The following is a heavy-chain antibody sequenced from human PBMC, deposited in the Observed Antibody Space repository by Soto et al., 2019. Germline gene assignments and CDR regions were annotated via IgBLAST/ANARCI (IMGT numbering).Heavy chain of an antibody. J-gene: IGHJ4*02. CDR1: GFTFSSHA. D-gene: IGHD2-15*01. Sequence: GGSLRLSCAASGFTFSSHAMSWVRQAPGKGLEWVSAISGSGGSTYYADSVKGRFTISRDNSKNTLYLQMNSLRAEDTAVYYCAKDLVAGDIVVVVAATLPYYFDYWGQGTLVTVSS. V-gene: IGHV3-23*01. CDR2: ISGSGGST. CDR3: AKDLVAGDIVVVVAATLPYYFDY.